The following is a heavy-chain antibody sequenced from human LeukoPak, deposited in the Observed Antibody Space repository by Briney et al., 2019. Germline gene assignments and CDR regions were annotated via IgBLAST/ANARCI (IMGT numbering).Heavy chain of an antibody. CDR3: ARGMGGYSYLFFDY. V-gene: IGHV4-39*01. Sequence: SETLSLTCTVSGGSISSSSYYWGWIRQPPGKGLEWIGSIYCSGSTYYNPSLKSRVTISVDTSKNQFSLKLSSVTAADTAVYYCARGMGGYSYLFFDYWGQGTLVTVSS. J-gene: IGHJ4*02. CDR2: IYCSGST. CDR1: GGSISSSSYY. D-gene: IGHD5-18*01.